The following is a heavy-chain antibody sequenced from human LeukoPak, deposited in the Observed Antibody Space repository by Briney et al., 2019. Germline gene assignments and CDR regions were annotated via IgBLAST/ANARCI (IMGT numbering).Heavy chain of an antibody. J-gene: IGHJ4*02. D-gene: IGHD3-16*01. CDR3: VRDVGAVRGEVYFDY. CDR1: GFNFDGSA. V-gene: IGHV3-21*01. Sequence: GGSLRLSCVVSGFNFDGSAMHWVRQSPGKGLEWVSSITGSGPYILYADSVKRRFTISRDNAKNSLYLQMNSLRAEDTAIYYCVRDVGAVRGEVYFDYWGQGTLVTVSS. CDR2: ITGSGPYI.